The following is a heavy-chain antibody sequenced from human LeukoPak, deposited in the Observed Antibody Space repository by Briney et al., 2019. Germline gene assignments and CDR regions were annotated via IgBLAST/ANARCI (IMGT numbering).Heavy chain of an antibody. CDR2: ICSGGST. V-gene: IGHV3-66*01. Sequence: PGGSLRLSCAASGFTVSSNYMSWVRQAPGKGLEWVSVICSGGSTYYADSVKGRFTISRDNSKNTLYLQMNSLRAEDTAVYYCARPYGDGTIYGMDVWGQGTTVTVSS. D-gene: IGHD4-17*01. CDR3: ARPYGDGTIYGMDV. J-gene: IGHJ6*02. CDR1: GFTVSSNY.